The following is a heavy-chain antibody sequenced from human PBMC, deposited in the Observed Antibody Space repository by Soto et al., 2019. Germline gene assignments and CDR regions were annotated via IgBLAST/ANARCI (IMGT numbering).Heavy chain of an antibody. Sequence: PGGSLRLSCAASGFTFSSYAMSWVRQAPGKGLEWVSAISGSGGSTYYADSVKGRFTISRDNSKNTLYLQMNSLRAEDTAVCYCANGGLGFGEDNWFDYWGQGTLVTVSS. D-gene: IGHD3-10*01. J-gene: IGHJ5*01. CDR1: GFTFSSYA. CDR3: ANGGLGFGEDNWFDY. CDR2: ISGSGGST. V-gene: IGHV3-23*01.